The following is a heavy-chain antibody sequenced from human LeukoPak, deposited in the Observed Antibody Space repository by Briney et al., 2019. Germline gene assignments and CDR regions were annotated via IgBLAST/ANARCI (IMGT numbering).Heavy chain of an antibody. CDR1: GFTFSSYW. Sequence: PGGSLRPSCAASGFTFSSYWMHWVRQAPGKGLVWVSRINSDGSSTSYADSVKGRFTISRDNAKNTLYLQMNSLRAEDTAVYYCAREGTMAPFDYWGQGTLVTVSS. J-gene: IGHJ4*02. CDR3: AREGTMAPFDY. V-gene: IGHV3-74*01. CDR2: INSDGSST. D-gene: IGHD1-7*01.